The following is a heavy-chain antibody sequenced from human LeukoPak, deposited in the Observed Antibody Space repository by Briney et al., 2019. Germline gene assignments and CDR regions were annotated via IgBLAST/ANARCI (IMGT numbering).Heavy chain of an antibody. CDR2: INHSGST. CDR3: ARDKLLWTAAGSIDP. J-gene: IGHJ5*02. CDR1: GGSFSGYY. V-gene: IGHV4-34*01. Sequence: STETLSLTCAVYGGSFSGYYWSWIRQPPGKGLEWIGEINHSGSTNYNPSLKSRVTISVDTSKNQFSLKLSSVTAADTAVYYCARDKLLWTAAGSIDPWGQGTLVTVSS. D-gene: IGHD6-13*01.